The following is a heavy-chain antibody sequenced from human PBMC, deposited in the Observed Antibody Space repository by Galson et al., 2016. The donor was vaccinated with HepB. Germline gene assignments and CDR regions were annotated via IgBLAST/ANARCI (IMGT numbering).Heavy chain of an antibody. CDR1: GFTFSSYS. J-gene: IGHJ6*02. D-gene: IGHD4-17*01. V-gene: IGHV3-21*01. Sequence: SLRLSCAASGFTFSSYSMNWVRQAPGKGLEWVSSISSSSSYIYYADSVKGRFTISRDNAKNSLYLQMHSLRAEDTAVYYCARDFGDYFTPWYYYFGMDVWGQGTTVTVSS. CDR2: ISSSSSYI. CDR3: ARDFGDYFTPWYYYFGMDV.